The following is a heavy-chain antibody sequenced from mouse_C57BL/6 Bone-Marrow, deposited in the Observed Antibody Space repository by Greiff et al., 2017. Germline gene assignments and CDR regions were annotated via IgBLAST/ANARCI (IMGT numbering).Heavy chain of an antibody. CDR1: GYTFTSSG. J-gene: IGHJ2*01. V-gene: IGHV1-81*01. Sequence: LQESGAELARPGASVKLSCKASGYTFTSSGISWVKQRTGQGLEWIGEIYPRSGNTYYNEKFKGKATLTADKSSSTAYMGLRSLTSEDSAVYFCAITTVVATREYFDYWGQGTTLTVSS. CDR3: AITTVVATREYFDY. D-gene: IGHD1-1*01. CDR2: IYPRSGNT.